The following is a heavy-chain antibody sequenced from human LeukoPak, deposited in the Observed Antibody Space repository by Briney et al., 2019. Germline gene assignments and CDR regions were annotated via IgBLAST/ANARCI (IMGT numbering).Heavy chain of an antibody. V-gene: IGHV3-21*04. CDR2: ISRTSSYI. CDR1: GFTFSTYS. CDR3: ARVGYCSSTSCPWNFDY. Sequence: GGSLRLSCAASGFTFSTYSMNWVRQAPGKGLEWVSSISRTSSYIYYTDPLKGRFTISRDNAKNSLYLQMNSLRAEDTAVYYCARVGYCSSTSCPWNFDYWGQGTLVTVSS. D-gene: IGHD2-2*01. J-gene: IGHJ4*02.